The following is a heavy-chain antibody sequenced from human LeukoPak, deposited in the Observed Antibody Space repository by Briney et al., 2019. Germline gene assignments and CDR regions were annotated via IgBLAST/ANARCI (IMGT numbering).Heavy chain of an antibody. D-gene: IGHD2-2*01. V-gene: IGHV1-8*01. J-gene: IGHJ4*02. CDR3: AGLGACSSTSCPNY. CDR2: MNPNSGNT. CDR1: GYTFTSYD. Sequence: ASVKVSCKASGYTFTSYDISWVRQATGQGLEWMGWMNPNSGNTGYAQKFQGRVTMTRNTSISTAYMELSSLRSEDTAVYYCAGLGACSSTSCPNYWGQGTLVTVSS.